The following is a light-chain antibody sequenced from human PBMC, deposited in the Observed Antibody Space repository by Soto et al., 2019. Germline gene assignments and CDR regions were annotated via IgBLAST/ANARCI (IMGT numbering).Light chain of an antibody. Sequence: QSVLTQPASVSGSPGQSITISCTGTGSDVGGYDYVSWYQHHPGKAPKVMIYDVTNRPSGVSNRFSGSKSGNTASLTISGLLAEGEADYYCSSYTSSSTYVFGTGTKVTVL. CDR1: GSDVGGYDY. V-gene: IGLV2-14*03. J-gene: IGLJ1*01. CDR3: SSYTSSSTYV. CDR2: DVT.